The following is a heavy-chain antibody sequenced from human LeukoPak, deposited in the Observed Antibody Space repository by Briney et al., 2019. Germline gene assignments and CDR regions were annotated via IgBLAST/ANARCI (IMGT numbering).Heavy chain of an antibody. V-gene: IGHV3-23*01. Sequence: PGGSLRLSCAASGFTLSSYAMSWVRQAPGKGLEWVSAISGSGGSTYYADSVKGRFTISRDNSKNTLYLQMNSLRAEDTAVYYCAKDCLKLVRYFDWLPRNWGQGTLVTVSS. CDR1: GFTLSSYA. D-gene: IGHD3-9*01. CDR3: AKDCLKLVRYFDWLPRN. CDR2: ISGSGGST. J-gene: IGHJ4*02.